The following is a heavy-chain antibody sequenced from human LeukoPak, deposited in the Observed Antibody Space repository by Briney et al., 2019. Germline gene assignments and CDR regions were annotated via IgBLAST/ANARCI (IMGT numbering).Heavy chain of an antibody. Sequence: QPGRSLRLSCAASGFTFSSYAMHWVRQAPGKGLEWVAVISYDGSNKYYADSVKGRFTISRDNSKNTLYLQMNSLRAEDTAVYYCARVPEDRGIGMDVWGQGTTVTVSS. J-gene: IGHJ6*02. D-gene: IGHD3-10*01. CDR3: ARVPEDRGIGMDV. CDR1: GFTFSSYA. CDR2: ISYDGSNK. V-gene: IGHV3-30*04.